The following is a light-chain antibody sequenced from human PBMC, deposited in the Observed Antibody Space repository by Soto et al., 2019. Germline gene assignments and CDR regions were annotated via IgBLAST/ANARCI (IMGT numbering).Light chain of an antibody. Sequence: DIVMTQSPDSLAVSLGERATINCKSSQSVLYSSNNKNYLAWYQQKPGHPPQLLIYWASTRESGVPDRFSGSGSGTDFTLTISSLQAEDVAVYYCQQYDSIPWTFGQGTKVEIK. J-gene: IGKJ1*01. V-gene: IGKV4-1*01. CDR1: QSVLYSSNNKNY. CDR3: QQYDSIPWT. CDR2: WAS.